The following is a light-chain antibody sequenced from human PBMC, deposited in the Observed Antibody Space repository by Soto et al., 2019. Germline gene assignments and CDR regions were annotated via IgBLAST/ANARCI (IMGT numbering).Light chain of an antibody. CDR2: EVS. J-gene: IGLJ1*01. CDR1: SSDFGGHNY. CDR3: SSFASSGTPYV. V-gene: IGLV2-14*01. Sequence: QSVLTQPASVSGSPGQSITISCSGSSSDFGGHNYVSWYEQHPGKAPKLILYEVSYRPSGVSNRFSGSKSGNTASLTISGLQAEDEADYYCSSFASSGTPYVFGAGTKVTVL.